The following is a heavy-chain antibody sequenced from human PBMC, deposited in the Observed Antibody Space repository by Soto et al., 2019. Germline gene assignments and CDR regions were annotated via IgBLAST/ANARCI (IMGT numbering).Heavy chain of an antibody. J-gene: IGHJ6*02. D-gene: IGHD3-22*01. V-gene: IGHV4-34*01. CDR3: ARCQYHGSAGFYTNRYFYGVDV. CDR1: GGSFSNYY. CDR2: VNDSGST. Sequence: SETLSLTCAVSGGSFSNYYWTRIRQPPGAGLEWIGEVNDSGSTSYSPALKSRVTISVDSSKNQFSLILTSVTAADRAVYFCARCQYHGSAGFYTNRYFYGVDVWGQGTTVTVSS.